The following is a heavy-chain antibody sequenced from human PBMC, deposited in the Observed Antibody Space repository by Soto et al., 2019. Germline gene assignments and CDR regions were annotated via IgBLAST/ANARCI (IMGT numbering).Heavy chain of an antibody. CDR2: ISGSGGST. CDR3: AKNSRYGMDV. Sequence: GGSLRLSCAASGFTFSSYAMSWVRQAPGKGLEWVAAISGSGGSTYYADSVKGRFTIARDNSKNTLYLQMNSLRAEDTAVYYGAKNSRYGMDVWGQGTTVTVSS. V-gene: IGHV3-23*01. D-gene: IGHD6-13*01. J-gene: IGHJ6*02. CDR1: GFTFSSYA.